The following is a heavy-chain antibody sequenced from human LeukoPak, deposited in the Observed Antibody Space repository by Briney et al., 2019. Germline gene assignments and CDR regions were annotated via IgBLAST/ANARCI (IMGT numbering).Heavy chain of an antibody. Sequence: SETLSLTCAVYGGSFSGYYWSWIRQPPGKGLEWIGEINHSGSTNYNPSFKSRVTISGDTSKNQFSLKLSSVTAADTAVYYCARRSIVVVPAAWFDPWGQGTLVTVPS. J-gene: IGHJ5*02. CDR3: ARRSIVVVPAAWFDP. D-gene: IGHD2-2*01. CDR1: GGSFSGYY. CDR2: INHSGST. V-gene: IGHV4-34*01.